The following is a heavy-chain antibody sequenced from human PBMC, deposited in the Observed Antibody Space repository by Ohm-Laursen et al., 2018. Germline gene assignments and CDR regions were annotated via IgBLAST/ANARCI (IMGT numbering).Heavy chain of an antibody. J-gene: IGHJ4*02. V-gene: IGHV3-33*08. CDR3: ARDRTIRDYYDSSGPTAFDY. CDR1: GFTFSSYA. Sequence: SLRLSCAAPGFTFSSYAMNWVRQAPGKGLEWVAVIWYDGSNKYYADSVKGRFTISRDNSKNTLYLQMNSLRAEDTAVYYCARDRTIRDYYDSSGPTAFDYWGQGTLVTVSS. CDR2: IWYDGSNK. D-gene: IGHD3-22*01.